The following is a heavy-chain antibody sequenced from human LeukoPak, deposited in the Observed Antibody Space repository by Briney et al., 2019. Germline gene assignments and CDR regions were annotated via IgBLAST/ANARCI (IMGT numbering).Heavy chain of an antibody. CDR1: GYTFTGYY. CDR3: ARVYCSSTSCHFDY. J-gene: IGHJ4*02. D-gene: IGHD2-2*01. CDR2: INPNSGGT. Sequence: GASVKVSCKASGYTFTGYYMHWVRQAPGQGLEWMGWINPNSGGTNYAQKFQGRVTMTRDTSISTAYMELSRLRSDDTAVYYCARVYCSSTSCHFDYWGQGTLVTVSS. V-gene: IGHV1-2*02.